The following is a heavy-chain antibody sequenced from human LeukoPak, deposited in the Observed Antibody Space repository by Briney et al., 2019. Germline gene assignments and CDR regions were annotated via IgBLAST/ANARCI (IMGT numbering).Heavy chain of an antibody. V-gene: IGHV3-74*01. CDR2: IDNDGRTT. Sequence: GGSLRLSCAASGFPFANTWMHWVRQAPGKGLVWVSLIDNDGRTTHYADSVKGRFTISRDNAKNTVYLQMNRLRAEDTAVYYCAIGGTYGSGSWGQGTLVTVPS. CDR3: AIGGTYGSGS. J-gene: IGHJ4*02. CDR1: GFPFANTW. D-gene: IGHD3-10*01.